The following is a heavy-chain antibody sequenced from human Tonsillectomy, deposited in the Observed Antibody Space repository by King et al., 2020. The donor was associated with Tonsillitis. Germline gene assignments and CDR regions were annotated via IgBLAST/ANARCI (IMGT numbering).Heavy chain of an antibody. D-gene: IGHD3-16*02. J-gene: IGHJ3*02. CDR3: ARCMITSGGVIVTNAFDI. V-gene: IGHV4-30-4*07. CDR2: IFYSGST. Sequence: VQLQESGPGLVKPSQTLSLTCAVSGGSISGGGYSWTWIRQPPGKGLEWIGYIFYSGSTYYNPSLKSRVTISLGTSMNQFSLNLRSVTAADTAVYYCARCMITSGGVIVTNAFDIWGQGTMVTVSS. CDR1: GGSISGGGYS.